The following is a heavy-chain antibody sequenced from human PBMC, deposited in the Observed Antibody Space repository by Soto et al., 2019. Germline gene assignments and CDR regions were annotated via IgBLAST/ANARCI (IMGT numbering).Heavy chain of an antibody. Sequence: SETLSLTCAVYGGSFSGYYWSWIRQPPGKGLEWIGEINHSGSTNYNPSLKSRVTISVDTSKNQFSLKLSSVTAADTAVYYCARGHEQQLTDYYYYGMDVWGQGTTVNVSS. CDR1: GGSFSGYY. D-gene: IGHD6-13*01. CDR3: ARGHEQQLTDYYYYGMDV. V-gene: IGHV4-34*01. J-gene: IGHJ6*02. CDR2: INHSGST.